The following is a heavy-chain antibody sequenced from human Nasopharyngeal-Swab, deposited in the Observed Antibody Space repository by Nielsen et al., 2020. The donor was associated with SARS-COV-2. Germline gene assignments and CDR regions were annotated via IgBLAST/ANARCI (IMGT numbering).Heavy chain of an antibody. CDR3: ARAAKGYCSSTSCYSIPEYYYYYMDV. V-gene: IGHV1-2*04. J-gene: IGHJ6*03. Sequence: VRKAPGKGREWMGGINPNSGGTNYAQKFQGWVTMTRDTSISTAYMELSRLRSDDTAVYYCARAAKGYCSSTSCYSIPEYYYYYMDVWGKGTTVTVSS. CDR2: INPNSGGT. D-gene: IGHD2-2*01.